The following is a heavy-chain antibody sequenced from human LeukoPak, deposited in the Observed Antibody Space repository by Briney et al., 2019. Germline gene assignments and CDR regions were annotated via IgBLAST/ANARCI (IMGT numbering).Heavy chain of an antibody. CDR3: AKRGIYQNWFDP. V-gene: IGHV3-7*01. CDR2: IEQDGSEK. D-gene: IGHD2-2*01. CDR1: GFTFSSYW. Sequence: GGSLRLSCAASGFTFSSYWMSWVRQAPGKGLEWVANIEQDGSEKYYVDSVKGRFTISRDNAKNSLYLQMNSLRAEDPAVYYCAKRGIYQNWFDPWGQGTLVTVSS. J-gene: IGHJ5*02.